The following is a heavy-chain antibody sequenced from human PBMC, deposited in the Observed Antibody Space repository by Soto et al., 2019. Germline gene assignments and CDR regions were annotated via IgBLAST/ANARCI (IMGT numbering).Heavy chain of an antibody. V-gene: IGHV3-30*18. D-gene: IGHD1-26*01. CDR3: AKDLGSGRYLFDAFDI. CDR1: GFTFSNYG. CDR2: ISYDGSNK. Sequence: QGQLVESGGGVVQPGRSLRLSCAASGFTFSNYGMHWVRQAPGKGLEWVAVISYDGSNKYYADSVKGRFTISRDNSKNTLYLQMNSLRAEDTAVYYCAKDLGSGRYLFDAFDIWGKGTMVTVSS. J-gene: IGHJ3*02.